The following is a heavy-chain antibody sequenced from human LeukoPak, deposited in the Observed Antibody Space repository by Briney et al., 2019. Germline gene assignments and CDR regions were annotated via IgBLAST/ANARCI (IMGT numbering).Heavy chain of an antibody. Sequence: GGSLRLSCAASGFTFSSYAMHWVRQAPGKGLEWVAVISYDGSNKYYADSVKGRFTISRDNSKNTLYLQMNSLRAEDTAVYYCAKDHSSTSPHYFDYWGQRTLVTVSS. CDR2: ISYDGSNK. CDR3: AKDHSSTSPHYFDY. J-gene: IGHJ4*02. CDR1: GFTFSSYA. V-gene: IGHV3-30*04. D-gene: IGHD2-2*01.